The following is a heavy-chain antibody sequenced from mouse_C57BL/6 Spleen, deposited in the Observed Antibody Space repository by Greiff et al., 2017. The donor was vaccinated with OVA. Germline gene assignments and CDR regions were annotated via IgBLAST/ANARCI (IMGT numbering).Heavy chain of an antibody. J-gene: IGHJ4*01. CDR2: IDPSDSYT. CDR3: ARGDYSNSHAMDY. Sequence: QVQLQQPGAELVMPGASVKLSCKASGYTFTSYWMHWVKQRPGQGLEWIGEIDPSDSYTNYNQKFKGKSTLTVDKSSSTAYMQLSSLTSEDSAVYYCARGDYSNSHAMDYWGQGTSVTVSS. CDR1: GYTFTSYW. D-gene: IGHD2-5*01. V-gene: IGHV1-69*01.